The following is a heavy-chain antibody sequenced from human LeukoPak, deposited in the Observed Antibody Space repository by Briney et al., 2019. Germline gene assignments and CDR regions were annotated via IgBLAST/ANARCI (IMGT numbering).Heavy chain of an antibody. J-gene: IGHJ3*02. CDR2: IYYSGST. V-gene: IGHV4-59*01. CDR1: GGSISSYY. CDR3: ARDYYDSSGYYWNAFDI. Sequence: PSETLSLTCTVSGGSISSYYWSWIRQSPGKGLEWIGYIYYSGSTNYNPSLKSRVTISVDTSKNQFSLKLSSVTAADTAVYYCARDYYDSSGYYWNAFDIWGQGTMVTVSS. D-gene: IGHD3-22*01.